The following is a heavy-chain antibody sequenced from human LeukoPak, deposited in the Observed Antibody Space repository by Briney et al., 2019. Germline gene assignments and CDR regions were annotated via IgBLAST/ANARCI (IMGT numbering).Heavy chain of an antibody. D-gene: IGHD5-18*01. J-gene: IGHJ4*02. V-gene: IGHV3-48*01. CDR1: GFTFSSYS. Sequence: PGGSLRLSCAASGFTFSSYSMNWVRRAPGKGLEWISYISHGSTRIFYADFVEGRFTVSRDDAKNALYLQMNSLRVEDTAVYYCARDPGYSYAMDSWGQGTLVIVSS. CDR3: ARDPGYSYAMDS. CDR2: ISHGSTRI.